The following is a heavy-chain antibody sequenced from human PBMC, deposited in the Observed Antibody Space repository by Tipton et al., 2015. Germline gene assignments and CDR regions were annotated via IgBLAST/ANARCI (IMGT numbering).Heavy chain of an antibody. J-gene: IGHJ4*02. CDR3: AKAHNMVATGGNY. CDR2: ISGSGGYT. D-gene: IGHD5-12*01. V-gene: IGHV3-23*01. Sequence: SLRLSCAASGFTFTSYAMTWVRQAPGKGLEWVSTISGSGGYTYYADSVKGRFTISRDNSKNTLYLQMNGLRSEDTAVYYCAKAHNMVATGGNYWGQGTLVTVSS. CDR1: GFTFTSYA.